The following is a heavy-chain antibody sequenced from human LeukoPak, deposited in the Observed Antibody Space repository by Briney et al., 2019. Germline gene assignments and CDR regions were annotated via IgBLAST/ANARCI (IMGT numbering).Heavy chain of an antibody. D-gene: IGHD3-3*01. CDR2: IYSGGST. Sequence: PGGSLRLSCAASGFTFSDYYMSWVRQAPGKGLECISVIYSGGSTDYADSVKGRLTISRDNSRNTLYLQMNSLRAEDTAFYYCARDRHDDYGDYWGQGTLVTVSS. CDR3: ARDRHDDYGDY. V-gene: IGHV3-53*01. J-gene: IGHJ4*02. CDR1: GFTFSDYY.